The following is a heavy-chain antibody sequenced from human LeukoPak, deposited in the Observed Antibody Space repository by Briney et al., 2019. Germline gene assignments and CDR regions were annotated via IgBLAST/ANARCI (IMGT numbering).Heavy chain of an antibody. CDR2: ISGSGGST. D-gene: IGHD3-10*01. CDR3: AKRVGPGRAFDI. Sequence: PGGSLRLSCAASGFTFSSYAMSWVRQAPGKGLEWVSAISGSGGSTYYADSVKGRFPISRDNSKNTLYLQVNSLRAEDTAVYYCAKRVGPGRAFDIWGQGTMVTVSS. CDR1: GFTFSSYA. V-gene: IGHV3-23*01. J-gene: IGHJ3*02.